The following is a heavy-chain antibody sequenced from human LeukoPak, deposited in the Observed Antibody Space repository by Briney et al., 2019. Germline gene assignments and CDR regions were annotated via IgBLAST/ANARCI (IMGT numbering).Heavy chain of an antibody. J-gene: IGHJ5*02. D-gene: IGHD2-2*01. Sequence: GGSLRLSCAASGFTFSSYSMNWVRQAPGKGLEWVSSISSSSSYIYYADSVKGRFTISRDNAKNSLYLQMNSLRAEDTAVYYCAGATRYCSSTSCYNWFDPWGQGTLVTVSS. CDR1: GFTFSSYS. CDR3: AGATRYCSSTSCYNWFDP. V-gene: IGHV3-21*01. CDR2: ISSSSSYI.